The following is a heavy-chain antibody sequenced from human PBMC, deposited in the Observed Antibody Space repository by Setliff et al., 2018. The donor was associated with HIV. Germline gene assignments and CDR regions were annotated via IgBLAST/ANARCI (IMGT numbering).Heavy chain of an antibody. Sequence: GGSLRLSCAASGFIFSTHWMNLVRQVPGKGLEGVASIKQDGYEKYYVDSVKCRFTISRDTARNSLYLQMNSLRAADTAVYYCARGGQLWYYYMDVWGKGTTVTV. CDR1: GFIFSTHW. CDR3: ARGGQLWYYYMDV. CDR2: IKQDGYEK. J-gene: IGHJ6*03. D-gene: IGHD5-18*01. V-gene: IGHV3-7*01.